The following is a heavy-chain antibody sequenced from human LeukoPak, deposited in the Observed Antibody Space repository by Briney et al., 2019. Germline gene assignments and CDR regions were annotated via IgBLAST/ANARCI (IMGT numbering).Heavy chain of an antibody. Sequence: GGSLRLSCAASGFTFSSYAMIWVRQAPGKGLEWVSAISGSGGSTYYADSVKGRFTISRDSSKNTLFLQMNRLRPEDAAVYYCAKAPVTTCRGAYCYPFDYWGQGTLVTVSS. V-gene: IGHV3-23*01. CDR1: GFTFSSYA. CDR3: AKAPVTTCRGAYCYPFDY. D-gene: IGHD2-21*01. J-gene: IGHJ4*02. CDR2: ISGSGGST.